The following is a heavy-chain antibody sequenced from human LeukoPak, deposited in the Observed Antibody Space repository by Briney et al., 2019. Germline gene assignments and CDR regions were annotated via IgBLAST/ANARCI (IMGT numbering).Heavy chain of an antibody. J-gene: IGHJ6*02. Sequence: GGSLRLSCAAFGFTVNNAWMSWVRQGPGKGLEWVGRIKSRTDGGTTDYAAPVKGRFTISRDDSLNTLYLRMSSLKTEDTAVYYCTTRLDRQVSRRYYYFGVDVWGQGTTVTVSS. CDR2: IKSRTDGGTT. D-gene: IGHD1-1*01. V-gene: IGHV3-15*01. CDR3: TTRLDRQVSRRYYYFGVDV. CDR1: GFTVNNAW.